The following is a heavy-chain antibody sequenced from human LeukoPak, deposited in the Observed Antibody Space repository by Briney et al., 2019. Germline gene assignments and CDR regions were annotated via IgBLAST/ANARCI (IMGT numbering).Heavy chain of an antibody. V-gene: IGHV3-48*03. CDR1: GFTFSSYE. CDR2: ISSSGSTI. Sequence: PGGSLRLSCAASGFTFSSYEMNWVRQAPGKGLEWVSYISSSGSTIYYADSVKGRFTISRDNAENSLYLQMNSLRVEDTAVYYCARDGVIYSFDPWGQGTLVTVSS. CDR3: ARDGVIYSFDP. J-gene: IGHJ5*02. D-gene: IGHD2-21*01.